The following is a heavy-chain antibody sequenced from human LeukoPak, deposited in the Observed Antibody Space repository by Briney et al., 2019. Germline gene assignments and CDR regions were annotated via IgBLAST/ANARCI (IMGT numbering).Heavy chain of an antibody. V-gene: IGHV1-69*04. CDR1: GGTFSSYA. CDR2: ILPILGIA. D-gene: IGHD3-22*01. CDR3: ARGLDYYDSSGYMRRYYYYGMDV. Sequence: SVKVSCKASGGTFSSYAISWVRQAPGQGLEWMGTILPILGIANYAQKFQGRVSITADKSTSTAYMELSSLRSEDTAVYYCARGLDYYDSSGYMRRYYYYGMDVWGQGTTVTVSS. J-gene: IGHJ6*02.